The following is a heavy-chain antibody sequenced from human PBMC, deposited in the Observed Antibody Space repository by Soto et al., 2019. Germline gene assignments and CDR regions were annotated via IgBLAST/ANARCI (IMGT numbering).Heavy chain of an antibody. V-gene: IGHV3-48*03. CDR1: GFTFSSYE. Sequence: GSLRLAGAAPGFTFSSYEMNWVRQAPGKGLEWVSYISSSGSTIYYADSVKGRFTISRDNAKNSLYLQMNSLRAEDTAVYYCARDRRVDYWGQGTLVTVYS. CDR2: ISSSGSTI. D-gene: IGHD6-6*01. J-gene: IGHJ4*02. CDR3: ARDRRVDY.